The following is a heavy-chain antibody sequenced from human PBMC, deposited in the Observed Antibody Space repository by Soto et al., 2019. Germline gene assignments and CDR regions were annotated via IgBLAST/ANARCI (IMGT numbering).Heavy chain of an antibody. CDR2: ISGSGGDT. V-gene: IGHV3-23*01. CDR3: ARDAGYSSPMYYFDY. CDR1: VFTFSTYA. D-gene: IGHD6-13*01. Sequence: GPLRLSCAASVFTFSTYAMNWVRQAPGKGLEWVSAISGSGGDTYYADSVKGRFTISRDNSKNTLYLQMNSLRAEDTAVYYCARDAGYSSPMYYFDYWGQGTLVTVSS. J-gene: IGHJ4*02.